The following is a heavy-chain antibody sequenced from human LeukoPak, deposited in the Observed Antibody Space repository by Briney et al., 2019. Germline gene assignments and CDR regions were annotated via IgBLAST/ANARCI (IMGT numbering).Heavy chain of an antibody. D-gene: IGHD4-17*01. CDR1: GFTVGDAW. V-gene: IGHV3-15*01. CDR2: IKSKIDGGTT. Sequence: KPGESLRLSCAASGFTVGDAWMSWVRQAPGKGLEWVGRIKSKIDGGTTDYAAPVKGRFTISRDASKGTLYLQMSSLKTEDTALYYCAADSIPDYGDVRGDAFDTWGQGTMVTVSS. CDR3: AADSIPDYGDVRGDAFDT. J-gene: IGHJ3*02.